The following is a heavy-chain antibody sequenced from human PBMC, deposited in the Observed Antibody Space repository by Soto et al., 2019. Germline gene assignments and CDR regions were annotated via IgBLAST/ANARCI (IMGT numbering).Heavy chain of an antibody. Sequence: QVQLVEAGGGVVQPERSLRLSCAASGFTFRSYTMHWVRQAPGKGLEWVGVITYDGTNQYYADSVKGRFTISKDNSSNTLFLQMNSLRPDDTAVYYCARAPSGSYPEFDYWGQGPLVTVSS. CDR1: GFTFRSYT. D-gene: IGHD1-26*01. V-gene: IGHV3-30*04. J-gene: IGHJ4*02. CDR3: ARAPSGSYPEFDY. CDR2: ITYDGTNQ.